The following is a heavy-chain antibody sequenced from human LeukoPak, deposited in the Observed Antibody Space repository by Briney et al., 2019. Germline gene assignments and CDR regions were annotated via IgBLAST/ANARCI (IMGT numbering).Heavy chain of an antibody. D-gene: IGHD1-26*01. V-gene: IGHV4-59*08. Sequence: NPSETLSLTCTVSGGSISSYYWRWIRQPPGKGLEWIGYICYSGSTNYNPSLKSRVTISVDTSKNQFSLKLSSVTAADTAVYYCARLESGSYLGYWGQGTLVTVSS. J-gene: IGHJ4*02. CDR1: GGSISSYY. CDR3: ARLESGSYLGY. CDR2: ICYSGST.